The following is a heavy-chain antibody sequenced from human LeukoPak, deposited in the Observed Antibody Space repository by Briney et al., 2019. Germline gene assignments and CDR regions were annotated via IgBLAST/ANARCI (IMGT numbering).Heavy chain of an antibody. V-gene: IGHV4-59*01. CDR3: ARRMYSSSWYDYYYGMDV. CDR2: IYYSGST. Sequence: PSETQSLTCTVSGGSISSYYWSWIRQPPGKGLEWIGYIYYSGSTNYNPSLKSRVTISVDTSKNQFSLKLSSVTAADTAVYYCARRMYSSSWYDYYYGMDVWGQGTTDTVSS. CDR1: GGSISSYY. J-gene: IGHJ6*02. D-gene: IGHD6-13*01.